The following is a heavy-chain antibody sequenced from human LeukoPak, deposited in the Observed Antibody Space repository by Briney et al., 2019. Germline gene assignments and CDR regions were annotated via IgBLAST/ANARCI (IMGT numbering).Heavy chain of an antibody. Sequence: SETLSLTCTVSGGSISSSSYYWGWIRQPPGKGLEWISSIYYRGSTYYNPSLKSRVTISVDTSKNQFSLKLSSVTAADTDVYYCASPYCSGGSCDHYYYGMDVWGQGTTVTVSS. CDR3: ASPYCSGGSCDHYYYGMDV. CDR1: GGSISSSSYY. V-gene: IGHV4-39*01. J-gene: IGHJ6*02. CDR2: IYYRGST. D-gene: IGHD2-15*01.